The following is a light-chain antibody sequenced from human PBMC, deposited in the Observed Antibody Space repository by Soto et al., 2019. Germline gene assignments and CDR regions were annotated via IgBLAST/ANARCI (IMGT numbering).Light chain of an antibody. J-gene: IGKJ1*01. V-gene: IGKV4-1*01. CDR1: QSVLYSSNNKNY. Sequence: DIVLTQSPDSLAVSLGERATINCKSSQSVLYSSNNKNYLAWYQQKPGQPPKLLIYWASTRESGVPDRFSGSGSGTDFTLTISSLPAEDVAVYYYQQYYSTPWTFGQGTKVEIK. CDR3: QQYYSTPWT. CDR2: WAS.